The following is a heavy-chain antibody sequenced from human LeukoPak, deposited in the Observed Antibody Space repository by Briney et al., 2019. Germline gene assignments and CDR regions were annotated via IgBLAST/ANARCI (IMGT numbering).Heavy chain of an antibody. CDR2: ISSSGSTI. Sequence: GGSLRLSCAASGFTFSSYEMNWVRQAPGKGLEWVSYISSSGSTIYYADSVKGRFTISRDNAKNSLYLQMNSLRAEDTAVYYCARPYCGGDCYSLDYWGQGTLVTVSS. V-gene: IGHV3-48*03. D-gene: IGHD2-21*02. J-gene: IGHJ4*02. CDR3: ARPYCGGDCYSLDY. CDR1: GFTFSSYE.